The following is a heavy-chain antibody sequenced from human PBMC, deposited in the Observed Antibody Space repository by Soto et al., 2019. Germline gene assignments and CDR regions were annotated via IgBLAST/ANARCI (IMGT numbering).Heavy chain of an antibody. D-gene: IGHD5-18*01. CDR2: IVPIFGTA. Sequence: QMQLVQSGAEVKKPGSSVKVSCKASGGTFSSYAISWVRQAPGQRLEWMGGIVPIFGTANYAQKFQGRVTITADECTRTADMELSSLRSEDTAVYYCAACRDGYSQLDYWGQGALVTVSS. J-gene: IGHJ4*02. V-gene: IGHV1-69*01. CDR3: AACRDGYSQLDY. CDR1: GGTFSSYA.